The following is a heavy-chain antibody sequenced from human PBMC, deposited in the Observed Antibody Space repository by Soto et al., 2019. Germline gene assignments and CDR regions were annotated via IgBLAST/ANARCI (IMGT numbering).Heavy chain of an antibody. Sequence: GGSLRLSCAASGFTVSSNYMSRVRQAPGKGLEWVSVIYSGGSTYYADSVKGRFTISRDNSKNTLYLQMNSLRAEDTAVYYCARGIYDFWSGQLNYYMDVWGKGTTVTVSS. V-gene: IGHV3-66*01. CDR1: GFTVSSNY. D-gene: IGHD3-3*01. CDR3: ARGIYDFWSGQLNYYMDV. J-gene: IGHJ6*03. CDR2: IYSGGST.